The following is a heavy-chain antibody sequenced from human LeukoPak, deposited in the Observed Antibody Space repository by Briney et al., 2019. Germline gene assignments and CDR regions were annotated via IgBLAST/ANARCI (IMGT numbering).Heavy chain of an antibody. CDR2: INGNGGVT. Sequence: PGGSLRLSCTASGFTFSSYAMSWVRQAPGKWLECVSSINGNGGVTFYADSVEGRFAISRDNSKNTVDLQMNRLRAEEPGQYFCAKDPGGGATIDYWGQGVLVTVSP. D-gene: IGHD5-24*01. V-gene: IGHV3-23*01. J-gene: IGHJ4*02. CDR3: AKDPGGGATIDY. CDR1: GFTFSSYA.